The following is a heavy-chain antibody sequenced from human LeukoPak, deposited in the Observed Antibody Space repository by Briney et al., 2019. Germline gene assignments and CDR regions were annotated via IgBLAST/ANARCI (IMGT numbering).Heavy chain of an antibody. Sequence: GGSRRLSCPDSGFTDKTFCMGWVRQAPGKGLEWVANINEDGRETNYVDSVRGRFTISRDSATKAVFLQMNSLRVDDTAVYYCTRDSYWGQGTLVTVSS. CDR1: GFTDKTFC. CDR3: TRDSY. CDR2: INEDGRET. J-gene: IGHJ4*02. V-gene: IGHV3-7*01.